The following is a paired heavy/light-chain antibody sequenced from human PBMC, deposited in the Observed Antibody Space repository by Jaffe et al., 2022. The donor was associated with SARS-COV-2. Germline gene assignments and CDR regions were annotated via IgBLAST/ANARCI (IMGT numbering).Heavy chain of an antibody. V-gene: IGHV4-34*01. CDR1: GGSFSGFC. CDR2: INRSGDT. Sequence: QVQLQQWGAGLLKPSETLSLTCAVYGGSFSGFCWGWIRQPPGKGLEWIGDINRSGDTTYNPSLKSRVTLSVDTSKNQISLELSTVTAADTAIYYCVRWRRYHFYFSMDLWGKGTTVTVSS. CDR3: VRWRRYHFYFSMDL. J-gene: IGHJ6*03.
Light chain of an antibody. CDR2: ENK. J-gene: IGLJ1*01. Sequence: QSVLTQPPSVSAAPGQKVTISCSGSSSNIDKNYVSWYQQVPGTAPKVLIYENKRRPSGTPDRFSGSKSGTSATLGITGLQTGDEADYYCGSWDSSLNAYVFGTGTKVTVL. CDR3: GSWDSSLNAYV. V-gene: IGLV1-51*02. CDR1: SSNIDKNY.